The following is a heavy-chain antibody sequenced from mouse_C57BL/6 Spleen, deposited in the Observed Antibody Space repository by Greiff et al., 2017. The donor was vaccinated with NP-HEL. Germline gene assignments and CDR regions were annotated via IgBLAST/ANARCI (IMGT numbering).Heavy chain of an antibody. Sequence: VQLKESGPELVKPGASVKISCKASGYSFTDYNMNWVKQSNGKSLEWIGVINPNYGTTSYNQKFKGKATLTVDQSSSTAYMQLNSLTSEDSAVYYCARSYYGSSYTWFAYWGQGTLVTVSA. V-gene: IGHV1-39*01. CDR2: INPNYGTT. CDR1: GYSFTDYN. CDR3: ARSYYGSSYTWFAY. J-gene: IGHJ3*01. D-gene: IGHD1-1*01.